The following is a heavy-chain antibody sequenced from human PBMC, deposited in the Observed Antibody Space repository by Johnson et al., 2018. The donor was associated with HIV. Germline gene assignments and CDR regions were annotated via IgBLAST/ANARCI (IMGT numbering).Heavy chain of an antibody. CDR1: GFTVSSNY. V-gene: IGHV3-53*01. Sequence: VQLVESGGGLIQPGGSLRLSCAAYGFTVSSNYMSWVRQAPGKGLEWVSVIYSGGSTYNADSVTGRFTISRDNSKNTLYLQMNSRRAEDTAVYYCARETDYGPPNAFDIWGQGTMVTVSS. D-gene: IGHD4-17*01. CDR3: ARETDYGPPNAFDI. J-gene: IGHJ3*02. CDR2: IYSGGST.